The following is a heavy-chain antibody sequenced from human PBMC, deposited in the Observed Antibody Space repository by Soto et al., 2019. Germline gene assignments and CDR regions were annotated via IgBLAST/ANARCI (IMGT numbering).Heavy chain of an antibody. Sequence: QVQLVQSGAVVKKPGSSVTVSCKASGGMFSDYTISWVRQAPGQGLEWMGGIIPIFGGPNYAQKFQGRVTITAGKPTTAVYLEPGGLASEATAVSYCSKKGGWASIDFWRANWFDPWGQGTLVTVSS. J-gene: IGHJ5*02. CDR3: SKKGGWASIDFWRANWFDP. CDR1: GGMFSDYT. V-gene: IGHV1-69*06. D-gene: IGHD3-3*01. CDR2: IIPIFGGP.